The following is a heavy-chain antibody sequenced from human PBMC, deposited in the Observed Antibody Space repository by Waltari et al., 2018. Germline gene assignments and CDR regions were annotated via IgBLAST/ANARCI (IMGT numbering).Heavy chain of an antibody. CDR1: GGSISSYY. V-gene: IGHV4-4*07. CDR2: IYTSGIT. Sequence: QVQLQEAGPGLVKPSETLSLTCTVSGGSISSYYWSWIRQPAGKGLEWICRIYTSGITNYNPSLKSRVTMSVDTSKNQFSLKLSSVTAADTAVYYCARGPPRRLRFFTPDYYYYMDVWGKGTTVTISS. D-gene: IGHD3-3*01. CDR3: ARGPPRRLRFFTPDYYYYMDV. J-gene: IGHJ6*03.